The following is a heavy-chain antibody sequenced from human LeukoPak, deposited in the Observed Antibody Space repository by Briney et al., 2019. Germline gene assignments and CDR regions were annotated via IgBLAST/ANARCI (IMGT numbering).Heavy chain of an antibody. CDR3: ARLMNLAAADF. CDR1: GGSITSYY. Sequence: PSETLSLTCTVSGGSITSYYWSWIRQPPGKGLEWIGYIYYSGSSNYNPSLKSRVTISVDMSKNQFSLKLTSVTAADTAVYYCARLMNLAAADFWGQGTLVTVSS. CDR2: IYYSGSS. D-gene: IGHD6-13*01. V-gene: IGHV4-59*08. J-gene: IGHJ4*02.